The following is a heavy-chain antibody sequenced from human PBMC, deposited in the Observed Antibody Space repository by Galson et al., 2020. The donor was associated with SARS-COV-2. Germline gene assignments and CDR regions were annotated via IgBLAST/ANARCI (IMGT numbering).Heavy chain of an antibody. CDR2: IKQDGGEK. CDR1: GFPFSGYW. D-gene: IGHD3-10*01. J-gene: IGHJ4*02. CDR3: ARVEITYYYGSGPFDY. V-gene: IGHV3-7*01. Sequence: GGSLRLSCAASGFPFSGYWMTWVRQAPGKGLEWVANIKQDGGEKYYVDSVKGRFTVSRDNAKNSLYLQMNNLRVEDTAVYYCARVEITYYYGSGPFDYWGQGTLVTVSS.